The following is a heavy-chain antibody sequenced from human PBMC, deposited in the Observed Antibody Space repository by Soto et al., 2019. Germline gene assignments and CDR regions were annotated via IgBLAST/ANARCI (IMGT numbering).Heavy chain of an antibody. V-gene: IGHV3-21*01. CDR1: GFTFSTYS. Sequence: EVQLVESGGGLVKPGGSLRLSCAASGFTFSTYSMNWVRQTPEKGLEWVSSISSDSGYTYYADSVKGRFTISRDNAKNSLYLQMNGLRAEDTAVYYCARPRPSIAAFWGQGTLVTVSS. J-gene: IGHJ4*02. CDR2: ISSDSGYT. CDR3: ARPRPSIAAF. D-gene: IGHD6-6*01.